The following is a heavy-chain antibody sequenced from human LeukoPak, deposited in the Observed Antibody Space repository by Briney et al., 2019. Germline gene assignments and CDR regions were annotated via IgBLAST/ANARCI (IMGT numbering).Heavy chain of an antibody. V-gene: IGHV1-46*01. CDR3: ARELTSCGMDV. CDR1: GYTFTRHQ. CDR2: INPTGGNT. Sequence: ASVTVSCKASGYTFTRHQMYWVRQAPGQGLEWMGLINPTGGNTSYAQKFQGRVTMTTDTSMITVYMELSGLRSEDTAVYYCARELTSCGMDVWGQGTTVTVSS. D-gene: IGHD3-9*01. J-gene: IGHJ6*02.